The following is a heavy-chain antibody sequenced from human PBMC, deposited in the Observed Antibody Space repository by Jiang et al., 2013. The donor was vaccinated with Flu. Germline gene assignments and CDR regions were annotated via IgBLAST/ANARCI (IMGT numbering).Heavy chain of an antibody. V-gene: IGHV1-69*01. CDR2: IIPXFGTT. J-gene: IGHJ4*02. CDR1: TFISYA. D-gene: IGHD5-18*01. CDR3: ARGVGGYSYGYVLY. Sequence: TFISYAISWVRQAPGQGLEWMGGIIPXFGTTDYARKFQGRVTIIADESTSTVYMELSGLRSEDTAIYYCARGVGGYSYGYVLYWGQGTLVSVSS.